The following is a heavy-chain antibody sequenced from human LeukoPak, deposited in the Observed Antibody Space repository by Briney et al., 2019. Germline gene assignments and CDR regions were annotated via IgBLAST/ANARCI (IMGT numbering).Heavy chain of an antibody. CDR1: GYTFTGYY. J-gene: IGHJ6*03. CDR2: NNPNSGGT. CDR3: ARDGRGYSYADYYYYMDV. Sequence: ASVKVSCKASGYTFTGYYMHWVRQAPGQGLEWMGWNNPNSGGTNYAQKFQGRVTMTRDTSISTAYMELSRLRSDDTAVYYCARDGRGYSYADYYYYMDVWGKGTTVTISS. V-gene: IGHV1-2*02. D-gene: IGHD5-18*01.